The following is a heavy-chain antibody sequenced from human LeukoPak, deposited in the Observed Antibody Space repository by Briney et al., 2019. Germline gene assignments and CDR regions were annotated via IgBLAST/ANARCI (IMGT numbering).Heavy chain of an antibody. CDR3: ASLLGAYYYYYMDV. CDR2: IHHSGSI. CDR1: GVSISSNLW. D-gene: IGHD3-16*01. J-gene: IGHJ6*03. V-gene: IGHV4-4*02. Sequence: SGTLSLTCAVSGVSISSNLWWTWVRQPPGKGLEWIAEIHHSGSINYNPSLKSRVTISVDKAKNQFSLKLSSVTAADTAVYYCASLLGAYYYYYMDVWGKGTTVTISS.